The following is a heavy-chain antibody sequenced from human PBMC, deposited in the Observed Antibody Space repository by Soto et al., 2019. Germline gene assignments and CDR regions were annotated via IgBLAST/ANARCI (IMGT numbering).Heavy chain of an antibody. Sequence: SVKVSCKASGFTFTSSAVQWVRQARGQRLEWIGWIVVGSGNTNYAQKFQERVTITRDMSTSTAYMELSSLRSEDTAVYYCAADRVATIADYYYGMDVWGQGTTVTVSS. CDR3: AADRVATIADYYYGMDV. D-gene: IGHD5-12*01. V-gene: IGHV1-58*01. CDR1: GFTFTSSA. J-gene: IGHJ6*02. CDR2: IVVGSGNT.